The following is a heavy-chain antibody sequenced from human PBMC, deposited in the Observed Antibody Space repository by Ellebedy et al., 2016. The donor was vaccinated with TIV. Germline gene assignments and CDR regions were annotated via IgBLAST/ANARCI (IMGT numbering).Heavy chain of an antibody. CDR2: MYNDGSP. CDR3: ARVGGGAFAH. Sequence: GESLKISCAASGFTLSNSYMSWVRQAPGKGLQWVSIMYNDGSPYYADSVKSRFTIYRDNSKNTLYLEMNNLRAEDTAIYYCARVGGGAFAHWGQGTLVTVSS. CDR1: GFTLSNSY. V-gene: IGHV3-53*01. D-gene: IGHD4-23*01. J-gene: IGHJ4*02.